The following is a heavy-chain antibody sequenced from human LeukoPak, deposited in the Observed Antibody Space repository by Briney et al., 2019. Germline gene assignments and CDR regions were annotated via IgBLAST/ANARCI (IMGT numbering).Heavy chain of an antibody. V-gene: IGHV1-2*07. J-gene: IGHJ4*02. CDR3: ARLGGGSSWSNFDY. Sequence: ASVKVSCKTSGYTFTGYYMHWVRQAPGQGLEWMGWINPNSGGTICAHQFQGRVTMTRDTSTSTAYMELSSLRSDDTAVYYCARLGGGSSWSNFDYWGQGTLVTVSS. CDR2: INPNSGGT. CDR1: GYTFTGYY. D-gene: IGHD6-13*01.